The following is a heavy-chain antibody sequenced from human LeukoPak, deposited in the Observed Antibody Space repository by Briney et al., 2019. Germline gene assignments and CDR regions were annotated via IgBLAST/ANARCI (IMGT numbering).Heavy chain of an antibody. J-gene: IGHJ4*02. D-gene: IGHD6-19*01. CDR2: ITPGSTYT. CDR1: GLTSSSQE. CDR3: AKHYVRDLAVANADY. Sequence: AESLTLSCIASGLTSSSQELTWVRQAPGKGLEWVSPITPGSTYTKYADSVAGRFTISKDDSTNTLYLQMNSLRAEDTAVYFCAKHYVRDLAVANADYWGQGTLVTVSS. V-gene: IGHV3-23*01.